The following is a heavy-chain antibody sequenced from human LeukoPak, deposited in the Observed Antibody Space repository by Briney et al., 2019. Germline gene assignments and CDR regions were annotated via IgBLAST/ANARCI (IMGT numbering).Heavy chain of an antibody. J-gene: IGHJ4*02. V-gene: IGHV1-3*03. CDR1: GYTFTSYA. Sequence: GASVKVSCKASGYTFTSYAMHWVRQAPGQRLEWMGWINAGNGNTKYSQEFQGRVTITRDTSASTAYMELSSLRSEDMAVYYCASTPREDDSSSWYRTAYYWGQGTLVTVSS. D-gene: IGHD6-13*01. CDR3: ASTPREDDSSSWYRTAYY. CDR2: INAGNGNT.